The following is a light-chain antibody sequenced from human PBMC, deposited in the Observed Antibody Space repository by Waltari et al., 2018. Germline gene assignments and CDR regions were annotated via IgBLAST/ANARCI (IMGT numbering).Light chain of an antibody. J-gene: IGKJ3*01. CDR2: DAS. CDR1: QSVGDF. V-gene: IGKV3-11*01. CDR3: QQRNSWPLT. Sequence: EIVLTQSPVTLSFSPGEGATLSCKTSQSVGDFLAWYQQRPGQAPRLLIYDASLRAAGIPARFSGSGSGTDFTLTISSLESEDSAVYFCQQRNSWPLTFGPGTTV.